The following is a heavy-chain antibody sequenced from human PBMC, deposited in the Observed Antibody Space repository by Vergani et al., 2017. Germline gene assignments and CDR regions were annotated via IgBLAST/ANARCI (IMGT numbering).Heavy chain of an antibody. Sequence: EVQLVESGGGLVKPGGSLRLSCAASGFTFSSYSMNWVRQAPGKGLEWFSSISSSSSYIYYADSVKGRFPISRDNAKNSLYLQMNSLRAEDTAVYYCARGSHIVVVTAHGAFDIWGQGTMVTVSS. D-gene: IGHD2-21*02. CDR2: ISSSSSYI. CDR3: ARGSHIVVVTAHGAFDI. CDR1: GFTFSSYS. J-gene: IGHJ3*02. V-gene: IGHV3-21*01.